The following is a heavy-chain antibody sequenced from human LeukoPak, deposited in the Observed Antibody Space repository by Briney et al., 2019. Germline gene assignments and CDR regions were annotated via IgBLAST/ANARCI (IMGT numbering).Heavy chain of an antibody. Sequence: SETLSLTCTVSGGSISSYYWSWIRQPPGKGLEWIGSIYYGVSTYYNPSLKSRVTISVDTSKNQFSLKLSSVTAADTAVYYCARGGSLWNFSNWGQGTLVTVSS. CDR1: GGSISSYY. V-gene: IGHV4-59*12. CDR2: IYYGVST. CDR3: ARGGSLWNFSN. J-gene: IGHJ4*02. D-gene: IGHD2/OR15-2a*01.